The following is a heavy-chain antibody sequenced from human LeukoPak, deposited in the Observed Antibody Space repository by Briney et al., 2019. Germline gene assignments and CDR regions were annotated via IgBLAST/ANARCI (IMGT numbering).Heavy chain of an antibody. D-gene: IGHD1-26*01. CDR2: TNHSGST. Sequence: KPSETLSLTCAVYGGSFSGYYWSWIRQPPGKGLEWIGETNHSGSTNYNPSLKSRVTISVDTSKNQFSLKLSSVTAADTAVYYCARLRRGDNWFDPWGQGTLVTVSS. CDR3: ARLRRGDNWFDP. CDR1: GGSFSGYY. J-gene: IGHJ5*02. V-gene: IGHV4-34*01.